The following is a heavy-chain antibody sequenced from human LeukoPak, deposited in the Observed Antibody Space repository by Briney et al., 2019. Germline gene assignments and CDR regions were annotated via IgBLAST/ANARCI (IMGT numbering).Heavy chain of an antibody. CDR2: IYYSGST. Sequence: SETLSLTCTVSGGSISSYYWSWIRQPPGKGLEWIGYIYYSGSTNYNPSLKSRGTISVDTSKNQFSLKLSSVTAADTAVYYCARDRDYDRIDAFDIWGQGTMVTVSS. D-gene: IGHD3-22*01. J-gene: IGHJ3*02. CDR1: GGSISSYY. CDR3: ARDRDYDRIDAFDI. V-gene: IGHV4-59*01.